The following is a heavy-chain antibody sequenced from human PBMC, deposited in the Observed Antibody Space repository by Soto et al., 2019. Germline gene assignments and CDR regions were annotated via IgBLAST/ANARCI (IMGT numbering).Heavy chain of an antibody. J-gene: IGHJ4*02. D-gene: IGHD4-17*01. CDR1: GFTFSSYA. CDR3: ARSPTVVTNPYFDY. V-gene: IGHV3-30-3*01. Sequence: GGSLRLSCAASGFTFSSYAMHCVRQAPGKGPEWVAVISYDGSSKYYADSVKGRFTISRDNSRDTLYLQMNSLRAEDTAVYYCARSPTVVTNPYFDYWGQGTLVTVSS. CDR2: ISYDGSSK.